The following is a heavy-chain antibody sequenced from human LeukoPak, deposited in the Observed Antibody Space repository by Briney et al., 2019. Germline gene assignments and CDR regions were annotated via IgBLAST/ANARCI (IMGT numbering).Heavy chain of an antibody. Sequence: SETLSLTCAVYGGSFSGYYWSWIRQPPGKGLEWIGEINHSGSTNYNPSLKGRVTISVGTSKNQFSLKLSSVTAADTAVYYCARLRLGYCSSTSCYWRDYWGQGTLVTVSS. CDR2: INHSGST. CDR3: ARLRLGYCSSTSCYWRDY. V-gene: IGHV4-34*01. D-gene: IGHD2-2*01. J-gene: IGHJ4*02. CDR1: GGSFSGYY.